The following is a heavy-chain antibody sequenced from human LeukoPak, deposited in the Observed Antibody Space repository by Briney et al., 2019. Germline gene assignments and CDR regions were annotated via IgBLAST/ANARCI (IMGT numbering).Heavy chain of an antibody. CDR2: IIPILGIA. J-gene: IGHJ3*02. V-gene: IGHV1-69*04. Sequence: GASVKVPCKASGYTFTGYYMHWVRQAPGQGLEWMGRIIPILGIANYAQKFQGRVTITADKSTSTAYMELSSLRSEDTAVYYCARGPSRHIVVVTAIPSGAFDIWGQGTMVTVSS. D-gene: IGHD2-21*02. CDR1: GYTFTGYY. CDR3: ARGPSRHIVVVTAIPSGAFDI.